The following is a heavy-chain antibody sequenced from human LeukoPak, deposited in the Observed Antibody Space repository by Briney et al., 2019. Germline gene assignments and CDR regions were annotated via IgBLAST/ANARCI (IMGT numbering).Heavy chain of an antibody. J-gene: IGHJ3*02. CDR2: ISGSGGST. CDR1: GFTFSSYA. CDR3: AKDWYYDSSGYYYTDAFDI. V-gene: IGHV3-23*01. Sequence: ESGGSLRLSCAASGFTFSSYAMSWVRQAPGKGLEWVSVISGSGGSTYYADSVKGRFTISRDNSKNTLYLQMNSLRAEDTAVFYCAKDWYYDSSGYYYTDAFDIWGQGTMVTVSS. D-gene: IGHD3-22*01.